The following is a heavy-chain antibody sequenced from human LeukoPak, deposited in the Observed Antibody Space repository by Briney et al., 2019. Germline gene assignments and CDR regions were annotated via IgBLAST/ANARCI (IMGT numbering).Heavy chain of an antibody. V-gene: IGHV1-2*06. CDR2: INPNSGDT. J-gene: IGHJ4*02. Sequence: ASVKVSCKASGYTFTGYHMHWVRQAPGQGLEWMGRINPNSGDTNYAQKFQGRVTMTRDTSISTAYMELSRLKSDDTAVYYCARGFDPYYDFWSGYYRPPYFDYWGQGTLVTVPS. CDR1: GYTFTGYH. D-gene: IGHD3-3*01. CDR3: ARGFDPYYDFWSGYYRPPYFDY.